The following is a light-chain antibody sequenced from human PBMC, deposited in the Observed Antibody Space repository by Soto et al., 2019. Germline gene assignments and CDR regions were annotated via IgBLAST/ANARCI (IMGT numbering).Light chain of an antibody. J-gene: IGKJ5*01. V-gene: IGKV3-11*01. Sequence: PGERATLSCRASRSVRSYLAWYQQKPGQAPRLLIYDASNRAADIPARFSGSGSETDFTLTISNLEPEDFAVYYCQQRYAWPPITFGQGTRLEIK. CDR3: QQRYAWPPIT. CDR1: RSVRSY. CDR2: DAS.